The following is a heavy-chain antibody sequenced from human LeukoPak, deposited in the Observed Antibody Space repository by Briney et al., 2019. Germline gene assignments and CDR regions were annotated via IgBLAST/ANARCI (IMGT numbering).Heavy chain of an antibody. CDR1: GFTFSSYG. CDR3: AKGFRFGDSSGYCDY. V-gene: IGHV3-30*18. D-gene: IGHD3-22*01. J-gene: IGHJ4*02. Sequence: GGSLRLSCAASGFTFSSYGMHWVRQAPGKGLEWVAVISYDGSNKYYADSVKGRFTISRDNSKNTPYLQMNSLRAEDTAVYYCAKGFRFGDSSGYCDYWGQGTLVTVSS. CDR2: ISYDGSNK.